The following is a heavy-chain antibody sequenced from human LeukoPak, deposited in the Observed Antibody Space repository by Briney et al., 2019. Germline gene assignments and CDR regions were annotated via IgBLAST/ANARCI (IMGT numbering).Heavy chain of an antibody. J-gene: IGHJ4*02. V-gene: IGHV3-9*01. CDR3: AKVAMVREETGLGY. CDR2: ISWNSGSI. CDR1: GFTFDDYA. D-gene: IGHD3-10*01. Sequence: GGSLRLSCAASGFTFDDYAMHWVRQAPGKGLEWVSGISWNSGSIGYADSVKGRFTISRDNAKNSLYLQMNSLRAEDTALYYCAKVAMVREETGLGYWGQGTLVTVSS.